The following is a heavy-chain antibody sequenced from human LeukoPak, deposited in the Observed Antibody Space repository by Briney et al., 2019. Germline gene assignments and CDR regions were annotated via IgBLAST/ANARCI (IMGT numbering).Heavy chain of an antibody. CDR2: ISGSGGST. CDR1: GFTFSSYA. D-gene: IGHD3-9*01. J-gene: IGHJ4*02. CDR3: AKAAASLRYFDWLDSGRYYFDY. Sequence: GGSLRLSCAASGFTFSSYAMSWVRQAPGKGLEWVSAISGSGGSTYYADSVKGRFTISRDNSKNTLYLQMNSLRAEDTAVYYCAKAAASLRYFDWLDSGRYYFDYWGQGTLVTVSS. V-gene: IGHV3-23*01.